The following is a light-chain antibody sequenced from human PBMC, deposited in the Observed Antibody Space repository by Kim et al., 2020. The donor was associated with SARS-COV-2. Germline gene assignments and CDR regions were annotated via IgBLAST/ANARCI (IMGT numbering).Light chain of an antibody. CDR2: AAS. Sequence: SASVGDRVTITCRASQGIYNSVAWYQQKPGTAPKLLLYAASRLDSGVPSRFSGSGSGTDYSLTIDSLQPEDFATYYCQQYSGMPLTFGQGTKLEI. V-gene: IGKV1-NL1*01. J-gene: IGKJ2*01. CDR3: QQYSGMPLT. CDR1: QGIYNS.